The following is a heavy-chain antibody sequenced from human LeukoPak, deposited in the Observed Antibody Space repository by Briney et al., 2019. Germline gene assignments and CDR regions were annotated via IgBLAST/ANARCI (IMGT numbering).Heavy chain of an antibody. D-gene: IGHD3-16*01. CDR2: INSDGSST. V-gene: IGHV3-74*01. Sequence: GGSLRLSCAASGFTLSSYCMHGVRQAPRKGLVWVSRINSDGSSTSYADSVKGRFTISRDNAKNTLYLQMNSLRAEDTAVYYCARGHTFGGVIVNWGQGTLVTVSS. CDR3: ARGHTFGGVIVN. J-gene: IGHJ4*02. CDR1: GFTLSSYC.